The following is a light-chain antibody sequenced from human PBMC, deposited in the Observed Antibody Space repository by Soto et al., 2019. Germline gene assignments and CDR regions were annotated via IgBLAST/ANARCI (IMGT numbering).Light chain of an antibody. CDR2: DAS. CDR1: QSVSSC. Sequence: EIVLTQSPATLSLSPGDRATLSCRASQSVSSCLAWYQQKPGQAPRLLIYDASNRATGIPARFRGSGSGTDFALTISRLEPEVFAVYYCQQRSNWPTFGGGTKVEIK. J-gene: IGKJ4*01. V-gene: IGKV3-11*01. CDR3: QQRSNWPT.